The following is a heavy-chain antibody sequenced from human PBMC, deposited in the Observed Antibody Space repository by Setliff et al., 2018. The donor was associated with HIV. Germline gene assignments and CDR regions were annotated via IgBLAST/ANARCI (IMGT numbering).Heavy chain of an antibody. CDR3: ARDPSSGIYYDSSGQYFQN. CDR2: ISAYNGNT. Sequence: GASVKVSCKASGYTFTDYYIHWVRQAPGQGLEWMGWISAYNGNTNYAQKFQGRVSMTIDTSTSTAYMGLRSLRPDDTAVYFCARDPSSGIYYDSSGQYFQNWGQGTLVTVSS. V-gene: IGHV1-18*04. J-gene: IGHJ1*01. CDR1: GYTFTDYY. D-gene: IGHD3-22*01.